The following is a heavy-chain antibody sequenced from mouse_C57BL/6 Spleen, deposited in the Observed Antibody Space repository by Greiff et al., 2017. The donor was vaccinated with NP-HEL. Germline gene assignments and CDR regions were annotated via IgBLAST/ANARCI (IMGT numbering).Heavy chain of an antibody. V-gene: IGHV1-69*01. CDR2: IDPSDSYT. CDR1: GYTFTSYW. J-gene: IGHJ4*01. D-gene: IGHD2-4*01. Sequence: QVQLQQPGAELVMPGASVKLSCKASGYTFTSYWMHWVKQRPGQGLEWIGEIDPSDSYTNYNQKFKGKSTLTVDKSSSTAYMQLSSLTSEDSAVYYCARRMITTRYYAMDYWGQGTSATVSS. CDR3: ARRMITTRYYAMDY.